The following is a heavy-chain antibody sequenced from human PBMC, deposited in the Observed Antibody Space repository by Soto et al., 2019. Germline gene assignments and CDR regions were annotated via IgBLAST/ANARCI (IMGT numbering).Heavy chain of an antibody. CDR1: GDSISDTIYY. CDR2: IHYSGST. V-gene: IGHV4-39*01. D-gene: IGHD1-26*01. CDR3: ASPLWERGEYYYYVMDV. Sequence: SETLSLTCRVSGDSISDTIYYWGWIRQPPGMGLEWIGSIHYSGSTQFHPSFKSRVTISVDTSKNEFSLRLRSVTAADTSVYYCASPLWERGEYYYYVMDVWGQGTTVTVSS. J-gene: IGHJ6*02.